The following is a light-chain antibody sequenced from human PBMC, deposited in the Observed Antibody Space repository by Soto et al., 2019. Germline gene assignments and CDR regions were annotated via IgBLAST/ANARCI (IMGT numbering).Light chain of an antibody. V-gene: IGKV4-1*01. Sequence: DIVMTQSPEYLAVSLGERATINCKSSQNVLYSSNNKNLIAWYQQKPGQPPKLLIYWASTRESGFPDRFSGRGCGRDCSLTTSISEVKDVAGYNGHQYYIPPRYTLGKGTRWEIK. CDR1: QNVLYSSNNKNL. J-gene: IGKJ2*01. CDR2: WAS. CDR3: HQYYIPPRYT.